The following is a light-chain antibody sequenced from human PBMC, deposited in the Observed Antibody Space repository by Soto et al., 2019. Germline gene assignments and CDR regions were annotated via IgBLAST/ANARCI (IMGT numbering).Light chain of an antibody. Sequence: QSALTQPASVSASPGQSITISCTGTSSDVGNYDLVSWYQQHPGKAPKLMIYEGSKRPSGVSNRFSGSKSGNTASLTVSGLQAEDAADYYCCSYAGSNTFVFGTGTKLTVL. CDR1: SSDVGNYDL. J-gene: IGLJ1*01. CDR3: CSYAGSNTFV. V-gene: IGLV2-23*01. CDR2: EGS.